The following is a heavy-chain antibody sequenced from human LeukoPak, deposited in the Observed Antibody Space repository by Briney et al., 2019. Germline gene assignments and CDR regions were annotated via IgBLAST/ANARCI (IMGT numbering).Heavy chain of an antibody. D-gene: IGHD3-3*01. CDR2: IYYSGST. CDR1: GGSIISYY. J-gene: IGHJ5*02. CDR3: ARLVSGYWFDP. V-gene: IGHV4-59*08. Sequence: PSETLSLTCTVSGGSIISYYWSWIRQPPGKGLEWIGYIYYSGSTNYNPSLKSRVTISVDTSKNQFSLKLSSVTAADTAVYYCARLVSGYWFDPWGQGTLVTVSS.